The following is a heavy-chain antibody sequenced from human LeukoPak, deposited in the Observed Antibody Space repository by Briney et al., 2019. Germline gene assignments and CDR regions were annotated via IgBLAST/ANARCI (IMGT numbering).Heavy chain of an antibody. D-gene: IGHD5-18*01. Sequence: PGGSLRLSCAASGFTGSNNYVSWVRQAPGMGLEWVSAIHSSGATCYADSVKGRFTISRDTSKNTLYLQISSLRVEDTAVYYCARERGGLGYSYGYWFDPWGQGTLVTVSS. V-gene: IGHV3-53*01. CDR1: GFTGSNNY. CDR3: ARERGGLGYSYGYWFDP. CDR2: IHSSGAT. J-gene: IGHJ5*02.